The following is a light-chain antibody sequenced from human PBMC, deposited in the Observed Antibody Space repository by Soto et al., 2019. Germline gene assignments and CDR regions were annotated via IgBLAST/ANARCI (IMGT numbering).Light chain of an antibody. Sequence: QAVVTQPPSVSGAPGQRVTISCTGSSSNIGAGYDVHWYQQLPGTDPKLLIYGNSNRPSGVPDRFSGSKSGTSASLAITGLQAEDEADYYCQSYDSSLSAVFGGGTKLTVL. CDR2: GNS. V-gene: IGLV1-40*01. CDR3: QSYDSSLSAV. J-gene: IGLJ3*02. CDR1: SSNIGAGYD.